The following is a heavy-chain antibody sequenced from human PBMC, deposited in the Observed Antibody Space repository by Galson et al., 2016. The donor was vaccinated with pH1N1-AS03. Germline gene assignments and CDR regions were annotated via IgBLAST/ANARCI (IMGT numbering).Heavy chain of an antibody. J-gene: IGHJ5*02. D-gene: IGHD3-3*01. V-gene: IGHV3-23*01. CDR3: ARGSGSPHWFDP. Sequence: SLRLSCAASGFTFSIYAMHWVRQAPGKGLEWVSGVGGVDGSLWYAESVKGRFTVSRDNSKGTLDLQMNSLRADDTAVYHGARGSGSPHWFDPWGQGTLVTVSS. CDR2: VGGVDGSL. CDR1: GFTFSIYA.